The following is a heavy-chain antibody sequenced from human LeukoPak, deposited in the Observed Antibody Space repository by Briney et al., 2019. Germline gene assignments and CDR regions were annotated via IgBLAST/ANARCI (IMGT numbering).Heavy chain of an antibody. CDR1: GYTLTELS. CDR2: FDPEDGET. CDR3: AVGVYCGGDCPSGQGMDV. Sequence: ASVKVSCKVSGYTLTELSMHWVRQAPGKGLEWMGGFDPEDGETIYAQKFQGRVTMTEDKSTSTAYMELSSLRSEDTAVYYCAVGVYCGGDCPSGQGMDVWGQGTTVTVSS. V-gene: IGHV1-24*01. J-gene: IGHJ6*02. D-gene: IGHD2-21*02.